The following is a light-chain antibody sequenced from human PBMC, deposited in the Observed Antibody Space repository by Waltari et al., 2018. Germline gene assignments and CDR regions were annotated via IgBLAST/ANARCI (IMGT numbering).Light chain of an antibody. J-gene: IGLJ2*01. Sequence: QSVLTQPPSTSGTPGQRVTIYCSGSSSNFGSNYVYWYQQFPGTAPKLLLYRNDQRPSGVPDRFSGSKFGTSTSLAISGLRSDDEADYFCASWDDNLSGAVFGGGTRLTVL. V-gene: IGLV1-47*01. CDR1: SSNFGSNY. CDR3: ASWDDNLSGAV. CDR2: RND.